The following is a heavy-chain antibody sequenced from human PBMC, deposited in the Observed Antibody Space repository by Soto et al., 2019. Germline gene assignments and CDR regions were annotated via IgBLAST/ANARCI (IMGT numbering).Heavy chain of an antibody. CDR2: IYYSGST. Sequence: PSETLSLTCPVSGGTISSYYWSWIRQPPGKGLEWIGYIYYSGSTNYNPSLKSRVTISVDTSKNQFSLKLSSVTAADTAVYYCARGGPIAADYFDYWGQGTLVTVSS. J-gene: IGHJ4*02. V-gene: IGHV4-59*01. CDR1: GGTISSYY. CDR3: ARGGPIAADYFDY. D-gene: IGHD6-13*01.